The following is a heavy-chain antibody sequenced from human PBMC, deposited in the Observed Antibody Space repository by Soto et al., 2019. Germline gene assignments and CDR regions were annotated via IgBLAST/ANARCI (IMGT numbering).Heavy chain of an antibody. CDR2: IYSGGNT. Sequence: GGSLRLSCAASGFTVSSNQMNWVRQAPGKGLEWVSIIYSGGNTYYADSVKGRLTVSRDNSKNTLYLQMNSLRAEDTAVYYCAVDYSSSSXFDFWAQRTLVTVSS. CDR1: GFTVSSNQ. CDR3: AVDYSSSSXFDF. J-gene: IGHJ4*02. V-gene: IGHV3-66*01. D-gene: IGHD6-6*01.